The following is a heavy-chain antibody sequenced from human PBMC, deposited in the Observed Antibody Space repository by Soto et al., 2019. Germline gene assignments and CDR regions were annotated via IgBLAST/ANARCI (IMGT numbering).Heavy chain of an antibody. D-gene: IGHD2-15*01. CDR3: ARDGVTSRGGLFFDY. CDR2: ISYDGSNK. CDR1: GFTFSSYS. V-gene: IGHV3-30-3*01. Sequence: GGSLRLSCAASGFTFSSYSMHWVRQAPGKGLEWVAVISYDGSNKYYADSVKGRFTISRDNSKNTLYLQMNSLRAEDTAVYYCARDGVTSRGGLFFDYWGQGTLVTVSS. J-gene: IGHJ4*02.